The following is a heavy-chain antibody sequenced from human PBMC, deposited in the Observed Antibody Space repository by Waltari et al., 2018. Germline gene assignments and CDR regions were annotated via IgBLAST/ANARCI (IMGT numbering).Heavy chain of an antibody. J-gene: IGHJ4*02. Sequence: QLQLQESGPGLVKPSGTLSLSCAVSGDSMSSTDCLSWVRQPPGKGVEWVGQVRGEGKTNYNPSFASRITISLDTYNKQFSLRVTSATAADTAIYYCARDRGRGLYLDSWGPGTLVTVSP. CDR2: VRGEGKT. CDR1: GDSMSSTDC. D-gene: IGHD2-15*01. CDR3: ARDRGRGLYLDS. V-gene: IGHV4-4*02.